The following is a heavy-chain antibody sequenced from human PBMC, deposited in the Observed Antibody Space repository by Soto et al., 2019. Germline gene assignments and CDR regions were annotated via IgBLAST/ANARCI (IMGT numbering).Heavy chain of an antibody. CDR1: GYTFTSYG. CDR2: ISAYNGNT. V-gene: IGHV1-18*04. J-gene: IGHJ6*02. CDR3: ARFSAGSYNPYYFYYGMDV. D-gene: IGHD2-15*01. Sequence: RASVKVSCKASGYTFTSYGISWVRQAPGQGLDWMGWISAYNGNTKYAQDLQGRVTMTTDTSTRTAYMELRALRSDDPAMYYCARFSAGSYNPYYFYYGMDVWGQGTTVTVTS.